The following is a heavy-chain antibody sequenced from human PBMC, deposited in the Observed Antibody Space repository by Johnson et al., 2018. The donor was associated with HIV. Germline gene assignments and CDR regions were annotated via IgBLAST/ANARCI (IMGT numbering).Heavy chain of an antibody. V-gene: IGHV3-23*01. CDR2: ISGSGGST. D-gene: IGHD2/OR15-2a*01. J-gene: IGHJ3*02. CDR1: GFTFSSYA. CDR3: ARENVLFNAFDI. Sequence: VQLMESGGDLVQPGGSLRLSCAASGFTFSSYAMSWVRQAPGKGLEWVSAISGSGGSTYYADSVKGRFTISRDNSKNTLYLQMNSLSAGDTAVYYCARENVLFNAFDIWGQGTMVTVSS.